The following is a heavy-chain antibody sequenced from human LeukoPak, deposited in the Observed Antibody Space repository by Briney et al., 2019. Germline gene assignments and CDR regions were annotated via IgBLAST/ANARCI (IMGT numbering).Heavy chain of an antibody. CDR3: ARVQFSGGSYYCDLDY. V-gene: IGHV1-2*02. D-gene: IGHD1-26*01. Sequence: GASVKVSCKASGYTFTGYYMHWVRQAPGQGLEWMGWINPNNGGTNYAQKFQGRVTMTRDTSISTAYMELSRLRSDDTAVYYCARVQFSGGSYYCDLDYWGQGTLVTVSS. CDR1: GYTFTGYY. CDR2: INPNNGGT. J-gene: IGHJ4*02.